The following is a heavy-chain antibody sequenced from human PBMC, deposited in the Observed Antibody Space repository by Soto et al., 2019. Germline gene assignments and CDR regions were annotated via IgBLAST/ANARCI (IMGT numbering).Heavy chain of an antibody. CDR2: ISSSSSYI. D-gene: IGHD3-10*01. CDR3: ARDLFDDITSALESFDY. Sequence: EVQLVESGGGLVKPGGSLRLSCAASGFTFSSYSMNWVRQAPGKGLEWVSSISSSSSYIYYADSVKGRFTISRDNAKNSLYLQMNSLRAEDTAVYYCARDLFDDITSALESFDYWGQGTLVTVSS. CDR1: GFTFSSYS. J-gene: IGHJ4*02. V-gene: IGHV3-21*01.